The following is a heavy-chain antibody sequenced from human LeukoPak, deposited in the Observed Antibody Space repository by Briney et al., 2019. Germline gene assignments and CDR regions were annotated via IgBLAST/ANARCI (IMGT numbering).Heavy chain of an antibody. Sequence: GASLQISCKGSGYSFTSYWISWVRQMPGKGPEWMGRIDPSDSYTNYSPSFQGHVTISADKSISTAYLQWSSLKASDTAMYYCARQTLSYDILTGYSRPTYFDYWGQGTLVTVSS. CDR2: IDPSDSYT. CDR1: GYSFTSYW. D-gene: IGHD3-9*01. CDR3: ARQTLSYDILTGYSRPTYFDY. V-gene: IGHV5-10-1*01. J-gene: IGHJ4*02.